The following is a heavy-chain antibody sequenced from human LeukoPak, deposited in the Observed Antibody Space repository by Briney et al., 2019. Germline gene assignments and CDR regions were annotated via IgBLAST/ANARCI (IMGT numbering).Heavy chain of an antibody. CDR3: ASTQQLVSHYNYYFDY. V-gene: IGHV4-34*01. CDR1: GGSFSGYY. J-gene: IGHJ4*02. CDR2: INHSGST. Sequence: SETLSLTCAVYGGSFSGYYWSWIRQPPGKGLEWIGEINHSGSTNYNPSLKSRDTISVDTSKNQFSLKLSSVTAADTAVYYCASTQQLVSHYNYYFDYWGQGTLVTVSS. D-gene: IGHD6-13*01.